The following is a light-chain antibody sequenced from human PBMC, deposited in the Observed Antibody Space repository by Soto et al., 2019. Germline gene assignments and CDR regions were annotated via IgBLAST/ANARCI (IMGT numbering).Light chain of an antibody. Sequence: QSVLPQPASLSLSPGQAITIACTGTSSDFGRYNYVSWSQQHPGKVPKLVIFEVNYRPSGVSDRFSGSKSGNTASLTITGLQAEDEADYYCTSCITANTRCVFGSGTKVTV. CDR1: SSDFGRYNY. J-gene: IGLJ1*01. CDR3: TSCITANTRCV. CDR2: EVN. V-gene: IGLV2-14*01.